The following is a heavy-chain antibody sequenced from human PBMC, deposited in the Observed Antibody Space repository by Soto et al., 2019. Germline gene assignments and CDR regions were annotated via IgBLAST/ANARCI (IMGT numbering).Heavy chain of an antibody. J-gene: IGHJ6*02. D-gene: IGHD2-2*01. CDR3: ARDIVVVPAGLVGMDV. CDR2: INPNSGGT. Sequence: QVHLVQSGAEVKKPGASLKVSCKASGYTFTDYYLHWVRQAPGQGREWMGWINPNSGGTNYAQKFQGRVTVTRDTSTSTAYMEVSRLRSDDTAVYYCARDIVVVPAGLVGMDVWGQGTTVTVSS. CDR1: GYTFTDYY. V-gene: IGHV1-2*02.